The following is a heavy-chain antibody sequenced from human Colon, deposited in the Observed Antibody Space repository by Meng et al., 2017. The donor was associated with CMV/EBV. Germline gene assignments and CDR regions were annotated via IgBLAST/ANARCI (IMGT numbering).Heavy chain of an antibody. V-gene: IGHV1-2*06. J-gene: IGHJ5*02. Sequence: SCKASGNIFPCYSVHWLRQAPGQGLEWMGRITPNSATAYAQKFQGRVTLTRATSISTAYMKLSGLRSDDTAVYYCARDIAGYNWFDPWGQGTLVTVSS. CDR2: ITPNSAT. CDR3: ARDIAGYNWFDP. CDR1: GNIFPCYS. D-gene: IGHD2-21*01.